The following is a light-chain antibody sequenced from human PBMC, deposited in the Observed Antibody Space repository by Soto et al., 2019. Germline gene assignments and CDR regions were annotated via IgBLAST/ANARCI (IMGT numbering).Light chain of an antibody. Sequence: QSALTHPPSASGSPGQSVTISSTGTDSNYVSWYQQHPGKAPKLLIYEVVKRPSGVPDRFSGSKSGNTASLTVSGLQAEDEADYHCTSYAGNNTLVFGGGTKLAVL. CDR2: EVV. J-gene: IGLJ2*01. CDR1: DSNY. CDR3: TSYAGNNTLV. V-gene: IGLV2-8*01.